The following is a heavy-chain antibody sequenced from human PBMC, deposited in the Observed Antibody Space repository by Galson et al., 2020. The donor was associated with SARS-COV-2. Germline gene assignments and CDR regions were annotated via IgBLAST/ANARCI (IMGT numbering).Heavy chain of an antibody. D-gene: IGHD1-1*01. Sequence: GESLKISCATSGFSVSSKYMSWVRQAPGKGLEWVSGIYTGGGTYYADSVKGRFTISRDNSKNTLYLQMNSLRSEDTAVYYCARDDPLYYWGQGTLVTVSS. CDR3: ARDDPLYY. V-gene: IGHV3-66*02. CDR1: GFSVSSKY. CDR2: IYTGGGT. J-gene: IGHJ4*02.